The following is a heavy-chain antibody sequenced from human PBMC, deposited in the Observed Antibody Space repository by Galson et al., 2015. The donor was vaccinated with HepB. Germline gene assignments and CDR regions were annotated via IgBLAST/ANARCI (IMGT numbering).Heavy chain of an antibody. CDR3: AKDPYHSGTSLFGY. CDR2: ISSGGGGT. D-gene: IGHD3-10*01. J-gene: IGHJ4*02. Sequence: SLRLSCAASGFTFSNCAMSWVRQAPGKGLDWVSAISSGGGGTYYADSVMGRFTISRANSRNTLYLQMKSLRAEDTALYYCAKDPYHSGTSLFGYWGQGALVTVSS. V-gene: IGHV3-23*01. CDR1: GFTFSNCA.